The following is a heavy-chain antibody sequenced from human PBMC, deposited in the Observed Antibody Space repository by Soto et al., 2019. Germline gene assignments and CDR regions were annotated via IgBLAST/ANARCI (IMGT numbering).Heavy chain of an antibody. CDR3: AHSLYARSYDAFDI. CDR2: IYWDDEK. CDR1: GFSLTTSGVG. J-gene: IGHJ3*02. V-gene: IGHV2-5*02. D-gene: IGHD2-2*01. Sequence: QITLKESGPTLVKPTQTLTLTCTFSGFSLTTSGVGVGWIRQPPGKALEWLALIYWDDEKRYSPSLQSRLNITKDTSKNQVDLTVNHMNPADTGKDSAAHSLYARSYDAFDIWGQGTMVYVSS.